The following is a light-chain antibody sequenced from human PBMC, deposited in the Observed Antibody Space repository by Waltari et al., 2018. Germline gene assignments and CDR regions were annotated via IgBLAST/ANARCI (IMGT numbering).Light chain of an antibody. CDR1: QSVLWDSKNKNY. Sequence: DIVMTQSPDSLAVSLGERATFNCKSSQSVLWDSKNKNYFAGYQEKPGQPPRLLFYWASTRGAGVPDRVSGSGSGTDFTLTISSLQPEDVAAYYCQQYYSHPATFGQGTNVEIK. V-gene: IGKV4-1*01. J-gene: IGKJ1*01. CDR3: QQYYSHPAT. CDR2: WAS.